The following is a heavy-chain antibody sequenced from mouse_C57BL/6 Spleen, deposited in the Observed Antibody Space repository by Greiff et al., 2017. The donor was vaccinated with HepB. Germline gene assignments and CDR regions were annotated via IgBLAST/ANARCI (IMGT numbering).Heavy chain of an antibody. Sequence: QVQLKQSGPELVKPGASVKISCKASGYAFSSSWMNWVKQRPGKGLEWIGRIYPGDGDTNYNGKFKGKATLTADKSSSTAYMQLSSLTSEDSAVYFCARTTAQATGFAYWGQGTLVTVSA. CDR3: ARTTAQATGFAY. CDR1: GYAFSSSW. CDR2: IYPGDGDT. J-gene: IGHJ3*01. D-gene: IGHD3-2*02. V-gene: IGHV1-82*01.